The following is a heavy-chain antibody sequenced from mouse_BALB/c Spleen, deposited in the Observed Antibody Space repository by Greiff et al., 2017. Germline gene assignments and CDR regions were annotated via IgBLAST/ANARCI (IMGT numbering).Heavy chain of an antibody. CDR3: ASTGDYAMDY. J-gene: IGHJ4*01. D-gene: IGHD4-1*02. CDR1: GFNIKDTY. CDR2: IDPANGNT. Sequence: EVQLQESGAELVKPGASVKLSCTASGFNIKDTYMHWVKQRPEQGLEWIGRIDPANGNTKYDPKFQGKATITADTSSNTAYLQLSSLTSEDTAVYYCASTGDYAMDYWGQGTSVTVSS. V-gene: IGHV14-3*02.